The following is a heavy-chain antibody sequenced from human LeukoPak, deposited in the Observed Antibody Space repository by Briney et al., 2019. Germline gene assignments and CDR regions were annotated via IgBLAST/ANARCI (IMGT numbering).Heavy chain of an antibody. D-gene: IGHD5-24*01. Sequence: PGGSLRLSCAASGFTFSTYTMNWVRQAPGKGLEWVSSISSGSSYIYYADSVKGRFTISRDNAKNSLYLQMNSLRAEDTAVYYCARDQWLQSYYYMDVWGKGTTVTISS. CDR1: GFTFSTYT. CDR2: ISSGSSYI. CDR3: ARDQWLQSYYYMDV. J-gene: IGHJ6*03. V-gene: IGHV3-21*01.